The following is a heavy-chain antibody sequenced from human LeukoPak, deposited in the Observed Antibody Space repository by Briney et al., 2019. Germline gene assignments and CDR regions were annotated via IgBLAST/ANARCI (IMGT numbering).Heavy chain of an antibody. D-gene: IGHD1-26*01. CDR1: GYTFTGHY. CDR3: ARDYGFYSGLYFFDY. Sequence: ASVKVSCKASGYTFTGHYIHWVRQAPGQGLEWMGWINPNSGGTRYAQKFQGRVTMTRDTSISTAYMDLSRLRSDDTALYSCARDYGFYSGLYFFDYWGQGTLVTVSP. V-gene: IGHV1-2*02. CDR2: INPNSGGT. J-gene: IGHJ4*02.